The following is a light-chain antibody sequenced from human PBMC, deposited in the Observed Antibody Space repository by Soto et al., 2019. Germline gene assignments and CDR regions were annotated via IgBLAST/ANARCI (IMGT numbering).Light chain of an antibody. Sequence: DIQMTQSPSTLSASVGDRVTITCRASQSVDTCLAWYQQKPGKAPHLLIYKASSLETGVPSRFSGGGFVKKSPLTISSLQPDDFAPYSCKHFSRYPWTFGKGTRGE. CDR3: KHFSRYPWT. CDR2: KAS. J-gene: IGKJ1*01. CDR1: QSVDTC. V-gene: IGKV1-5*03.